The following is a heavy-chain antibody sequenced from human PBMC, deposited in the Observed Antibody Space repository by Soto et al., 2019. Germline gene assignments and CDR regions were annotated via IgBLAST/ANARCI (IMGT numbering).Heavy chain of an antibody. CDR3: ARLGEYYQSIDL. V-gene: IGHV4-30-2*01. CDR1: GCSISSGGYS. D-gene: IGHD2-2*01. J-gene: IGHJ5*02. Sequence: PSETLSLTCAVSGCSISSGGYSWSWIRQPPGKGLEWIGYIYHSGSTYYHPSLLSRVTISVETSMNEFSLRLSSVTAADTAVYYFARLGEYYQSIDLWGTGNLVIVYS. CDR2: IYHSGST.